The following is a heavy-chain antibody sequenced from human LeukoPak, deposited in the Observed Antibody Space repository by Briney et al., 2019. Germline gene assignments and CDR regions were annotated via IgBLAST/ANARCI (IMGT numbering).Heavy chain of an antibody. V-gene: IGHV3-66*04. D-gene: IGHD6-13*01. J-gene: IGHJ4*02. CDR3: ARHSRGRWYVFDY. CDR1: AFTVSSNY. Sequence: HSGGSLRLSCAASAFTVSSNYMSWVRQAPGRGLEWVSVVYSVGSTYYADSVKGRFTISRDNSNNTLYLQMNSLRAEDTAVYYCARHSRGRWYVFDYWGQGTLVTVSS. CDR2: VYSVGST.